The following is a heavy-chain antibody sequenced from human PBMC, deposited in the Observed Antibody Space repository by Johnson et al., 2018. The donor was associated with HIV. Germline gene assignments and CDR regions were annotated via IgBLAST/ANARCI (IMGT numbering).Heavy chain of an antibody. CDR1: GFSISSNY. CDR2: ISGSGGST. V-gene: IGHV3-23*04. D-gene: IGHD3-22*01. J-gene: IGHJ3*02. CDR3: AKDQASGYYCDAFDI. Sequence: VESGGGLIQPGGSLRLFCKASGFSISSNYMSWVRQPPGKGLEWVSAISGSGGSTYYADSVKGRFTISRDNSKNTLYLQMNSLRAEDTAVYYCAKDQASGYYCDAFDIWGQGTMVTVSS.